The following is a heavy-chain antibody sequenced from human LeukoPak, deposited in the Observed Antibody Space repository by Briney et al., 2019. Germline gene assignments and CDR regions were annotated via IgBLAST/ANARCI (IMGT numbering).Heavy chain of an antibody. CDR1: GLTFSSYA. D-gene: IGHD2-15*01. V-gene: IGHV3-23*01. J-gene: IGHJ3*02. CDR3: AKDGYCSGGSCYLVDAFDI. Sequence: HAGGSLRLSCAASGLTFSSYAMSWVRQAPGKGLEWVSAISGSGGSTYYADSVKGRFTISRDNSKNTLYLQMNSLRAEDTAVYYCAKDGYCSGGSCYLVDAFDIWGQGTMVTVSS. CDR2: ISGSGGST.